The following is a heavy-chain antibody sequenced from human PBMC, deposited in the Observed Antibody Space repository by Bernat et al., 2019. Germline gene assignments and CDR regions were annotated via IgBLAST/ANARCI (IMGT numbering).Heavy chain of an antibody. V-gene: IGHV3-33*01. CDR2: IWYDGSNK. CDR3: ASPASATENPWWYFQH. CDR1: GFTFSSYG. D-gene: IGHD2-8*02. Sequence: SCAASGFTFSSYGMHWVRQAPGKGLEWVAVIWYDGSNKYYADSVKRRFTISRDNSKKTLYLQMNSLRAEDTAVYYCASPASATENPWWYFQHWGQGTLV. J-gene: IGHJ1*01.